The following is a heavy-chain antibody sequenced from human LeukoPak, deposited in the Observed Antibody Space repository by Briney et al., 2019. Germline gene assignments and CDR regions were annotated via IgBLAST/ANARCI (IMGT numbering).Heavy chain of an antibody. J-gene: IGHJ4*02. V-gene: IGHV3-48*01. CDR1: GFPLSSYT. CDR2: ISSSGSAI. Sequence: GGSLRLSCAASGFPLSSYTINWVRQAPGKGLEWVSYISSSGSAIYYVDSVKGRFTVSRDNAKNSLYLQMNSLRAEDTAVFHCARGRKFYDYWGQGTLVSVSS. D-gene: IGHD1-14*01. CDR3: ARGRKFYDY.